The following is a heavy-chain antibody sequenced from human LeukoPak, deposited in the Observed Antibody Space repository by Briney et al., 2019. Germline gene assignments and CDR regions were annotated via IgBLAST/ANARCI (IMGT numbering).Heavy chain of an antibody. Sequence: ASVKVSCKASGYTFTSYDINWVRQATGQGLEYMGWMNPNSGNIEYAQKFQGRVTMTRDTSISTAYMELSRLRSEDTAVYYCARRTEHGNDYWGQGTLVTVSS. J-gene: IGHJ4*02. D-gene: IGHD4-23*01. CDR1: GYTFTSYD. V-gene: IGHV1-8*01. CDR2: MNPNSGNI. CDR3: ARRTEHGNDY.